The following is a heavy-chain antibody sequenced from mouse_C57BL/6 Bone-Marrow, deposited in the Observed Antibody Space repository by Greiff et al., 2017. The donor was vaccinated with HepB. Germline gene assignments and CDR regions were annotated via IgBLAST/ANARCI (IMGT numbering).Heavy chain of an antibody. J-gene: IGHJ2*01. CDR2: ISSGGSYT. Sequence: EVMLVESGGDLVKPGGSLKLSCAASGFTFSSYGMSWVRQTPDKRLEWVATISSGGSYTYYPDSVKGRFTISRDNAKNTLYLQMSSLKSEDTAMYDCARQHYYYGSVGDGGQGTTLTGSS. D-gene: IGHD1-1*01. V-gene: IGHV5-6*01. CDR1: GFTFSSYG. CDR3: ARQHYYYGSVGD.